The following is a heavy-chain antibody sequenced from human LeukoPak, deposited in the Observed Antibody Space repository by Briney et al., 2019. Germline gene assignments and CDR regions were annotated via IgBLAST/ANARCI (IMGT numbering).Heavy chain of an antibody. J-gene: IGHJ4*02. CDR2: IYYSGST. D-gene: IGHD6-19*01. CDR1: GGSISSSSYY. CDR3: ASHARQAVAGPSHY. Sequence: SETLSLTCTVSGGSISSSSYYWGWIRQPPGKGLEWIGRIYYSGSTYYNPSRKSRVTISVYTSKNQFSLKLSSVTAADRAFYYCASHARQAVAGPSHYWVQGTLVTVSS. V-gene: IGHV4-39*01.